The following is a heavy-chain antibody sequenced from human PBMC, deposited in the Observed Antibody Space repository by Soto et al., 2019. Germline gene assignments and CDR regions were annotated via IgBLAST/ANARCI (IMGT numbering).Heavy chain of an antibody. D-gene: IGHD3-10*01. V-gene: IGHV3-30*18. CDR3: AKDLYYYPFSLEDL. CDR1: GFTFSSYG. J-gene: IGHJ4*02. CDR2: ISNDGGNK. Sequence: LRLSCTASGFTFSSYGFHWVRQAPGRGLEWVAGISNDGGNKYYADSVKGRFTISRDNSANTLFLQLNSLRAEDTAVYYCAKDLYYYPFSLEDLWGEGTLVTVDS.